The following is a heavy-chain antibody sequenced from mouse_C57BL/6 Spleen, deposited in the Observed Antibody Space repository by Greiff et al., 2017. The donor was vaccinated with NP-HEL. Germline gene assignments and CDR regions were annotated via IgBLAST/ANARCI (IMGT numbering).Heavy chain of an antibody. V-gene: IGHV1-80*01. CDR2: IYPGDGDT. CDR1: GYAFSSYW. CDR3: ARTPSDGYYVGWFAY. J-gene: IGHJ3*01. D-gene: IGHD2-3*01. Sequence: QVQLQQSGAELVKPGASVKISCKASGYAFSSYWMNWVKQRPGKGLEWIGQIYPGDGDTNYNGKFKGKATLTADKSSSTAYMQLSSLTSEDSAVYYCARTPSDGYYVGWFAYWGQGTLVTVSA.